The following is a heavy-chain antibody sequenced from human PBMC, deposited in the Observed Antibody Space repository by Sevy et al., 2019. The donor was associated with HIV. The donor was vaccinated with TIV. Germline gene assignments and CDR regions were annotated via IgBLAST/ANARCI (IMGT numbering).Heavy chain of an antibody. CDR2: INSLGATT. CDR1: GFTFNTYA. Sequence: GGSLRLSCAASGFTFNTYAMNWVRQAPRKGLEWVSTINSLGATTYYADSVKGRFTISRDNSKNTLYLQMNSLRAEDTAIYYCAKNLAVAYHSHYMDVWGKGTTVTVSS. V-gene: IGHV3-23*01. D-gene: IGHD6-19*01. J-gene: IGHJ6*03. CDR3: AKNLAVAYHSHYMDV.